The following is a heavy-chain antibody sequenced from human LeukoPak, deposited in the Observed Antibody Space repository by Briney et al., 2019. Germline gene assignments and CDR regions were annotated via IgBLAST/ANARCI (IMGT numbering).Heavy chain of an antibody. J-gene: IGHJ5*02. CDR2: FDPEDGET. CDR1: GYTLTELS. Sequence: ASVKVSCKVSGYTLTELSMHWVRQAPGKGLEWMGGFDPEDGETIYAQKFQGRVTMTEDTSTDTAYMELSSLRSEDTAVYYCATVSPVSIAAAGTNWFDPWGQRTLVTVSS. V-gene: IGHV1-24*01. D-gene: IGHD6-13*01. CDR3: ATVSPVSIAAAGTNWFDP.